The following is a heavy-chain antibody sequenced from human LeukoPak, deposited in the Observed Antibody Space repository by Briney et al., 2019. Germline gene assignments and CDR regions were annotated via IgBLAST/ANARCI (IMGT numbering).Heavy chain of an antibody. J-gene: IGHJ5*02. V-gene: IGHV3-23*01. D-gene: IGHD3-3*01. CDR2: ISGGGGST. CDR1: GFTFSSYA. Sequence: GGSLRLSCAASGFTFSSYAMSWVRQAPGKGLEWVSAISGGGGSTYYADSVKGRFTTSRDNSKNTLYLQMNSLRAEDTAVYYCAKGLTIFGNNWFDPWGQGTLVIVSS. CDR3: AKGLTIFGNNWFDP.